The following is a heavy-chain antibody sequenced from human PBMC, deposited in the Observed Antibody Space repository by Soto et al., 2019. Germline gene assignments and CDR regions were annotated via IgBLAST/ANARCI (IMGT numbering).Heavy chain of an antibody. V-gene: IGHV4-39*01. Sequence: PSETLSLTCTVSGGSISSSSYYWGWIRQPPGKGLEWIGSIYYSGSTYYNPSLKSRVTISVDTSKNQFSLKLSSVTAADMAVYYCARYFTIFAAFDIWGQGTMVTVSS. J-gene: IGHJ3*02. CDR2: IYYSGST. D-gene: IGHD3-3*01. CDR1: GGSISSSSYY. CDR3: ARYFTIFAAFDI.